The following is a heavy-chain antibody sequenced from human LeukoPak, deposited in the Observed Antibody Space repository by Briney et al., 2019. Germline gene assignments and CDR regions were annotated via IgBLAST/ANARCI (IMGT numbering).Heavy chain of an antibody. Sequence: GGSLRLSCAASGFTFSSYGMRWVRQAPGKGLEWVAFIRYDGSNKYYADSVKGRFTISRDNSKNTLYLQMNSLRAEDTAVYYCSGVKRVRSSGWPLGSYMDVWGKGTTVTVSS. CDR2: IRYDGSNK. J-gene: IGHJ6*03. CDR1: GFTFSSYG. D-gene: IGHD6-19*01. CDR3: SGVKRVRSSGWPLGSYMDV. V-gene: IGHV3-30*02.